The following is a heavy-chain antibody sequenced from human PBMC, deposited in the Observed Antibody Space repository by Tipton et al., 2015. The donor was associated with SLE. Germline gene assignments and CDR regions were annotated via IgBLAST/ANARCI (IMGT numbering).Heavy chain of an antibody. Sequence: TLSLTCSVSGGAITSGGYYWIWLRQYPRKGLEWIAYIYYAGYNYSNPALESPVTISRDTSQNQFSLRVGSVTAADTAMYYCARAYMVRGAYFDYWGQGALVTVSS. CDR3: ARAYMVRGAYFDY. D-gene: IGHD3-10*01. CDR2: IYYAGYN. CDR1: GGAITSGGYY. V-gene: IGHV4-31*01. J-gene: IGHJ4*02.